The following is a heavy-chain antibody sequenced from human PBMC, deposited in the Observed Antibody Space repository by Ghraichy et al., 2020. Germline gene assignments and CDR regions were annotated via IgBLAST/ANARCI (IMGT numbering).Heavy chain of an antibody. Sequence: SQTLSLTCAISGDSVSSNNVAWNWIRQSPSRGLEWLGRTYYESKWYNDYAVSVRSRITVNPDTSKNQISLQLNSLTPEDTAVYYCARGHNSAFAIWGQGTMVTVSS. J-gene: IGHJ3*02. V-gene: IGHV6-1*01. CDR1: GDSVSSNNVA. CDR2: TYYESKWYN. CDR3: ARGHNSAFAI. D-gene: IGHD2/OR15-2a*01.